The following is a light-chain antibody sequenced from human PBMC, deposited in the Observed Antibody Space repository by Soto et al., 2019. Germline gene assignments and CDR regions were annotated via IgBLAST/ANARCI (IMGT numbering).Light chain of an antibody. CDR2: DAS. J-gene: IGKJ3*01. V-gene: IGKV1-5*01. CDR1: QSINSW. Sequence: DIHMTQSPSTLSASLGDRVSITCRASQSINSWLAWYQQKPGKAPKLLIYDASSLQSGVTSRFSGSESGAEFTLTISGLQPDDFATYYCQQYKNYPFTFGPGTKV. CDR3: QQYKNYPFT.